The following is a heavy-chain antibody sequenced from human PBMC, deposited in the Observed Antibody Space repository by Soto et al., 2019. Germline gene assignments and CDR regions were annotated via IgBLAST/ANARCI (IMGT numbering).Heavy chain of an antibody. CDR2: INADTGNT. CDR1: GYTFTSFA. J-gene: IGHJ4*02. Sequence: QVQLVQSGAEVKKHGASVTVSCKASGYTFTSFAIHWVRQAPGQRPEWMGWINADTGNTKYSQRFQGRVTFARDTSANTAYMQVSSVRSEDTAVYFCAREVVSGYDLGYWGQGTLVTVSS. CDR3: AREVVSGYDLGY. V-gene: IGHV1-3*01. D-gene: IGHD5-12*01.